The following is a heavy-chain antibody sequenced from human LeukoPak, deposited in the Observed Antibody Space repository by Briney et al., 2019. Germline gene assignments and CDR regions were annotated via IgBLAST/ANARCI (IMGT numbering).Heavy chain of an antibody. CDR2: IYSGGST. V-gene: IGHV3-66*01. J-gene: IGHJ3*02. CDR3: ASSSTSWEDAFDI. CDR1: GVTVSSNY. D-gene: IGHD2-2*01. Sequence: SGGSLRLSCAASGVTVSSNYMSWFREAPGKGREWVSVIYSGGSTYYADSVKGRFTISRDNSKNTLYLQMDSLRAEDTAVYYCASSSTSWEDAFDIWGQGTMVTVSS.